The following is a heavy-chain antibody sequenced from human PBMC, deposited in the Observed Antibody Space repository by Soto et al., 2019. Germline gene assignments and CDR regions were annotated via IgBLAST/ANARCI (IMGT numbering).Heavy chain of an antibody. J-gene: IGHJ1*01. CDR1: GFTFRNYK. Sequence: GGSLRLSCEASGFTFRNYKMNWVRQAPGKGLEWVSVISYDGSNKYYADSVKGRFTISRDNSKNTLYLQMNSLRAEDTAVYYCARSYQSPFQHWGQGTLVTVSS. CDR3: ARSYQSPFQH. V-gene: IGHV3-30-3*01. CDR2: ISYDGSNK.